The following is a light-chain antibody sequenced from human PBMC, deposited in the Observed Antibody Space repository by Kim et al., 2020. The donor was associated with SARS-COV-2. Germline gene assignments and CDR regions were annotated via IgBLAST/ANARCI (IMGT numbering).Light chain of an antibody. CDR2: KAS. V-gene: IGKV1-5*03. Sequence: DIQMTQSPSILSASVGDRVTITCWASQSISTWLAWYQQKPGKAPKLLISKASSLQSGVPSRFSGSGSGTEFTLTISSLQPDDFATYYCQQYSNYWTFGQGTKVDIK. CDR1: QSISTW. J-gene: IGKJ1*01. CDR3: QQYSNYWT.